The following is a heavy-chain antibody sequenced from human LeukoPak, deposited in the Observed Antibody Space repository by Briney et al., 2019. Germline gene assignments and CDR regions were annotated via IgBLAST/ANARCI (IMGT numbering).Heavy chain of an antibody. Sequence: GGSLILSCAASGFTFANYAMSWVRQAPGKGLEWVAGISGGGYISYADSVKGRFTISRDNSKNTLHLQMNSLRAEDTAIYYCAKQAYDSPRTDFDYWGQGTLVTVSS. CDR1: GFTFANYA. CDR2: ISGGGYI. D-gene: IGHD3-22*01. CDR3: AKQAYDSPRTDFDY. V-gene: IGHV3-23*01. J-gene: IGHJ4*02.